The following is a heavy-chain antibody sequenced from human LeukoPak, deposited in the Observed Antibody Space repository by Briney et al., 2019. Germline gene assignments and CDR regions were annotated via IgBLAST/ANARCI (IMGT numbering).Heavy chain of an antibody. Sequence: GGSLRLSYAASGFTFSIYWMSWVRQAPGKGLEWVANIKQDGSEKNYVDSVKGRFTISRDNAKNSLFLQMNSLRAEDTAVYYCARDWKGYTYNADAFDIWGQGTMVTVSS. D-gene: IGHD1-1*01. CDR1: GFTFSIYW. J-gene: IGHJ3*02. CDR3: ARDWKGYTYNADAFDI. CDR2: IKQDGSEK. V-gene: IGHV3-7*01.